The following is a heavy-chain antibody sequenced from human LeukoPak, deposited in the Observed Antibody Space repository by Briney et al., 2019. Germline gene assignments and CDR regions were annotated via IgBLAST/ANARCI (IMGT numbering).Heavy chain of an antibody. Sequence: KPSETLSLTCTVSGGSISSSSYYWGWIRQPPGKGLEWIGSIYYSGSTYYNPSLKSRVAISVDTSKIHFSLKVNSVTAADTAVYYCVRDVLDTAMVLDYWGQGALVTVSS. J-gene: IGHJ4*02. CDR3: VRDVLDTAMVLDY. CDR1: GGSISSSSYY. D-gene: IGHD5-18*01. CDR2: IYYSGST. V-gene: IGHV4-39*07.